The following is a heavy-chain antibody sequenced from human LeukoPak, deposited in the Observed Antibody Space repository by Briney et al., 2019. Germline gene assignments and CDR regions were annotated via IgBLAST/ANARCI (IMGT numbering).Heavy chain of an antibody. D-gene: IGHD4-17*01. CDR3: ARGGDDYGDYGAGFDY. V-gene: IGHV3-48*03. CDR1: GFTFSSYE. Sequence: PGGSPRLSCAASGFTFSSYEMNWVRQAPGKGLEWVSYISSSGSTIYYADSVKGRFTISRDNAKNSLYLQMNSLRAEDTAVYYCARGGDDYGDYGAGFDYWGQGTLVTVSS. J-gene: IGHJ4*02. CDR2: ISSSGSTI.